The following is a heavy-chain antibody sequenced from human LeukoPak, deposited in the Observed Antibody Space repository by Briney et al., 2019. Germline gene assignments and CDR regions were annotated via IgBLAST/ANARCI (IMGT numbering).Heavy chain of an antibody. CDR2: IYYIGST. D-gene: IGHD3-22*01. Sequence: PSETLSLTCTVSGGSISSYYWSWIRQPPGKGLEWIGYIYYIGSTNYNPSLKSRVTISVDTSKNQFSLKLSSVTAADTAVYYCARHNSPYYYDSSGYYPDYWGQGTLVTVSS. J-gene: IGHJ4*02. CDR1: GGSISSYY. V-gene: IGHV4-59*08. CDR3: ARHNSPYYYDSSGYYPDY.